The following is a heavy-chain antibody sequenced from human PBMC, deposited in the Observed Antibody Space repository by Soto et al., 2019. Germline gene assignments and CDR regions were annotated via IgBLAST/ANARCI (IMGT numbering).Heavy chain of an antibody. V-gene: IGHV1-69*05. J-gene: IGHJ6*03. CDR1: GGTFSSYA. CDR2: IIPIFGTA. CDR3: ARAPPTTEYYYYYYMDV. Sequence: GASVKVSCKASGGTFSSYAISWVRQAPGQGLEWMGGIIPIFGTAKYSQKFQGRVTITRDTSASTAYMELSSLRSEDTAVYYCARAPPTTEYYYYYYMDVWGKGTTVTVSS. D-gene: IGHD5-12*01.